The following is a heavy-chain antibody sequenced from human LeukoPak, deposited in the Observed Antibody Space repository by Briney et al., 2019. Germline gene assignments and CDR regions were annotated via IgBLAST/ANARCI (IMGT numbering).Heavy chain of an antibody. J-gene: IGHJ4*02. CDR1: GFTFSAFA. CDR3: AEDLSYTSGASDH. CDR2: ITDDGYNT. V-gene: IGHV3-23*01. D-gene: IGHD6-19*01. Sequence: GGSPRLSCAASGFTFSAFAMTWVRQAPGKGLEWVSTITDDGYNTYSADSVKGRITFSRDNSKNTLSLQLRSLRAEDTAVYYCAEDLSYTSGASDHWGQGTLVTVSS.